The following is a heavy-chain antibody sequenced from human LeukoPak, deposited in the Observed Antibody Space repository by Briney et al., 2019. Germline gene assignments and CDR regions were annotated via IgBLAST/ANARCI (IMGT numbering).Heavy chain of an antibody. Sequence: GGSLRLSCAASGFTFSSYWMSWVRQAPGKGLEWVANIKQDGSEKYYVDSVKGRFTISRDNAKNTLYLQMNSLRVEDTAVYYCLRCSYSGGSCPDYWGQGTLVTVSS. D-gene: IGHD2-15*01. CDR2: IKQDGSEK. J-gene: IGHJ4*02. CDR3: LRCSYSGGSCPDY. V-gene: IGHV3-7*01. CDR1: GFTFSSYW.